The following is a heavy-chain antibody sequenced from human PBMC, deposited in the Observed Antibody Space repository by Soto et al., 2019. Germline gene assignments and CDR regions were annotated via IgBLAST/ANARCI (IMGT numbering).Heavy chain of an antibody. J-gene: IGHJ6*02. CDR3: ARGRRYYGSGSYYTYYYGMDV. Sequence: PSETLSLTCAVSGGSISSSNWWSWVRQPPGKGLEWIGEIYHSGGTNYNPSLKSRVTMSVDTSKNQFSLKLSSVTAADTAVYYCARGRRYYGSGSYYTYYYGMDVWGQGTTVTVSS. V-gene: IGHV4-4*02. D-gene: IGHD3-10*01. CDR2: IYHSGGT. CDR1: GGSISSSNW.